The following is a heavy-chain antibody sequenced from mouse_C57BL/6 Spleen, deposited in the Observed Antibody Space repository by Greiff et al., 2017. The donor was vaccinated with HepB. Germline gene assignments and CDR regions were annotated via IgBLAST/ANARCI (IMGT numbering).Heavy chain of an antibody. V-gene: IGHV8-8*01. D-gene: IGHD1-1*01. CDR1: GFSLSTFGMG. J-gene: IGHJ1*03. Sequence: QVQLKESGPGILQPSQTLSLTCSFSGFSLSTFGMGVGWIRQPSGKGLEWLAHIWWDDDKYYNPALKSRLTISKDTSKNQVFLKIANVDTADTATYYCARARYYGSSYWYFDVWGTGTTVTVSS. CDR3: ARARYYGSSYWYFDV. CDR2: IWWDDDK.